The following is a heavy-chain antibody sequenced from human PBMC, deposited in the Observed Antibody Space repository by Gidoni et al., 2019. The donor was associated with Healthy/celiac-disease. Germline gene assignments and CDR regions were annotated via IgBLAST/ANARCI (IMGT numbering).Heavy chain of an antibody. Sequence: QVQLVESGGGVVQPGRSLRLSCAASGFTCGSSAMHGVRQAPGKGLEWVAVISYDGSNKYYADSVKGRFTISRDNSKNTLYLQMNSLRAEDTAVYYCARDPRSYYDFWSGYLSWFDPWGQGTLVTVSS. D-gene: IGHD3-3*01. CDR3: ARDPRSYYDFWSGYLSWFDP. J-gene: IGHJ5*02. CDR1: GFTCGSSA. CDR2: ISYDGSNK. V-gene: IGHV3-30*04.